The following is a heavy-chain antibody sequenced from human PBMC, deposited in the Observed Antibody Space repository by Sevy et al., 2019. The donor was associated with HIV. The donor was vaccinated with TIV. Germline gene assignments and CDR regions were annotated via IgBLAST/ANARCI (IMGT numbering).Heavy chain of an antibody. V-gene: IGHV3-21*01. Sequence: GGSLRLSCAASGFTFNKYNMIWVRQAPGKGLERVSFISSGSNYIYYADSVRGRFTTSRDNAKNSLYLQMNTLRAEDTAVYYCAREGSGRYWSQGTLVTVSS. CDR3: AREGSGRY. CDR2: ISSGSNYI. D-gene: IGHD3-10*01. CDR1: GFTFNKYN. J-gene: IGHJ4*02.